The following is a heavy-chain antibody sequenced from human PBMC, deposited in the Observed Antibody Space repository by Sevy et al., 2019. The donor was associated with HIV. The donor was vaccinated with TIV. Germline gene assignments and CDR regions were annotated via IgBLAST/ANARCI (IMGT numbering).Heavy chain of an antibody. D-gene: IGHD4-4*01. Sequence: GESLKISCAASGFTFSSYEMNWVRQAPGKGLEWVSYISSSGSTIYYADSVKGRFTISRDNAKNSLYLQMNSLRAEDTAVYYCAREKVMTTVTLYYYYGMDVWGQGTTVTVSS. CDR3: AREKVMTTVTLYYYYGMDV. J-gene: IGHJ6*02. CDR1: GFTFSSYE. V-gene: IGHV3-48*03. CDR2: ISSSGSTI.